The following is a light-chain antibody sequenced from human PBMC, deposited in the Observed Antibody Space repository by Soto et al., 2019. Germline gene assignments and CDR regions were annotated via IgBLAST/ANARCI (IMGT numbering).Light chain of an antibody. CDR3: QQYKNWPPEYT. V-gene: IGKV3-15*01. Sequence: EIVMTQSPATLSVSPGERATLSCRASQSVSSRLAWYQQKPGQAPRLLIYGASTRATGTPARFSGSGSGTEFTLTITSLQSEDFVVYYCQQYKNWPPEYTFGQGTKLEI. CDR1: QSVSSR. CDR2: GAS. J-gene: IGKJ2*01.